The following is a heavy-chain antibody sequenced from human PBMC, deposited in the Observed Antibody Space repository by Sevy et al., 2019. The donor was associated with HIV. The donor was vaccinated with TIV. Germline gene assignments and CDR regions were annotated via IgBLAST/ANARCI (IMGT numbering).Heavy chain of an antibody. CDR3: ASSSGGGHTFDY. D-gene: IGHD6-19*01. CDR2: INPNRGGT. J-gene: IGHJ4*02. CDR1: GYTFTGYY. Sequence: ASVKVSCKASGYTFTGYYMHWVRQAPGQGLEWMGWINPNRGGTNYAQKFQGRVTMTRDTSISTAYMELSRLRSDDTAVYYCASSSGGGHTFDYWGQGTLVTVSS. V-gene: IGHV1-2*02.